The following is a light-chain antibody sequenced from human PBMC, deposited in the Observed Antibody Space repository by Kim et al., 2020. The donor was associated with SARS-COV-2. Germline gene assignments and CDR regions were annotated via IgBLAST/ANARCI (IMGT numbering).Light chain of an antibody. Sequence: GTSITISCTGTSSDVGTYNYVSWYQQYPGRAPKLMIYDVKKWPSGISSRFSGSKSGNTASLTISGLQAEDEADYYCSSYATSRSYVFGTGTKVTVL. CDR3: SSYATSRSYV. CDR2: DVK. CDR1: SSDVGTYNY. J-gene: IGLJ1*01. V-gene: IGLV2-14*03.